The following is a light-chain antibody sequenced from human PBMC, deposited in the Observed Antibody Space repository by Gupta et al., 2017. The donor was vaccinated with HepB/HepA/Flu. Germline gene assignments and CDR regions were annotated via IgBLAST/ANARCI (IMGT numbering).Light chain of an antibody. J-gene: IGLJ1*01. CDR2: EIN. Sequence: QSALTQPAPVSGSPGQSITISCTGTSNDVGGYNYASWYQQHPGEAPKLIIYEINNRPSGVSDRFSGSKSGNTASLTISVLQAEDEGDYYGSSFASCITNVFGTGTEVTVL. V-gene: IGLV2-14*01. CDR1: SNDVGGYNY. CDR3: SSFASCITNV.